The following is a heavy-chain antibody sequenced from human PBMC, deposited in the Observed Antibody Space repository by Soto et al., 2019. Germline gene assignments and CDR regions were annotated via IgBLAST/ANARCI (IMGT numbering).Heavy chain of an antibody. Sequence: QPGGSLRLSCAASGFTFSSYAMHWVRQAPGKGLEWVAVISYDGSNKYYADSVKGRFTISRDNSKNTLYLQMNSLRAEDTAVYYCARDPEYYDILTGYYTSMDVWGHGTTVTVSS. D-gene: IGHD3-9*01. CDR3: ARDPEYYDILTGYYTSMDV. CDR2: ISYDGSNK. V-gene: IGHV3-30-3*01. CDR1: GFTFSSYA. J-gene: IGHJ6*02.